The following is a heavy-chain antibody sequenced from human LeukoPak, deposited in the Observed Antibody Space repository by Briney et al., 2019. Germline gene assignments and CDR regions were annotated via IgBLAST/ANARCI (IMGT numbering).Heavy chain of an antibody. V-gene: IGHV4-59*01. J-gene: IGHJ5*02. CDR2: IYCSGST. CDR1: GGSISSYY. Sequence: SETLSLTCTVSGGSISSYYWSWIRQPPGKGLEWIGYIYCSGSTNYNPSLKSRVTISVDTSKNQFSLKLSSVTAADTAVYYCARGSYDFWSGYSWFDPWGQGTLVTVSS. CDR3: ARGSYDFWSGYSWFDP. D-gene: IGHD3-3*01.